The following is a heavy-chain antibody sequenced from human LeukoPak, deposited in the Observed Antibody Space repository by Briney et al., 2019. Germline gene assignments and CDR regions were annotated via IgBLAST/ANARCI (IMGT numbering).Heavy chain of an antibody. D-gene: IGHD2-21*02. V-gene: IGHV4-59*01. CDR1: GGTFPGYF. CDR2: ISYSGST. J-gene: IGHJ5*02. Sequence: SETLSLTCAVYGGTFPGYFWTWIRQPPGKGLEWIGYISYSGSTYYNPSLKSRVTISVDTSKNQFSLKLSSVTAADTAVYCCARYTDCSGSDCYTNWFGPWGQGTLVTVSS. CDR3: ARYTDCSGSDCYTNWFGP.